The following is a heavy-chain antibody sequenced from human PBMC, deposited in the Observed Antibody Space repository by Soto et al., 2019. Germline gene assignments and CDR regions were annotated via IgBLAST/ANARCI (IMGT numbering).Heavy chain of an antibody. CDR3: ARTCSWGIYDAFDI. D-gene: IGHD6-13*01. CDR2: ISNSSSNI. V-gene: IGHV3-33*01. J-gene: IGHJ3*02. Sequence: GGSLRLSCAASGFTFSSYGMHWVRQAPGKGLEWVSVISNSSSNIYYADSVKGRLTISRDNSKNTLYLQMNSLRAEDTAVYYCARTCSWGIYDAFDIWGQGTMVTVSS. CDR1: GFTFSSYG.